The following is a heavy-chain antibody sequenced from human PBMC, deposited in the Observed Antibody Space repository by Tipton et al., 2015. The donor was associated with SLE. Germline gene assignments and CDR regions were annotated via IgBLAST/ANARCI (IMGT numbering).Heavy chain of an antibody. Sequence: SLRLSCAASGFTFDDYTMHWVRQAPGKGLEWVSLISWDGGSTYYADSVKGRFTISRDNSKNSLYLQMNSLRTEDTALYYCAKGVAAAGYSYFDYWGQGTLVTVSS. CDR1: GFTFDDYT. CDR2: ISWDGGST. CDR3: AKGVAAAGYSYFDY. V-gene: IGHV3-43*01. D-gene: IGHD6-13*01. J-gene: IGHJ4*02.